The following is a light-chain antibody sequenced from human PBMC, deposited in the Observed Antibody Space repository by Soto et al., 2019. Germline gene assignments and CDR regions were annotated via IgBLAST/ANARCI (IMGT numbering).Light chain of an antibody. CDR1: TGAVTSGHY. V-gene: IGLV7-46*01. Sequence: QTVVTQEPSLTVSPGGTVILTCGSSTGAVTSGHYPYWFQQKPGQAPRTLIYDTSNKQSWTPARFSGSLLGGKAALTLSGAQPEDEAEYYCLLPYSDGWVFGGGTKVTVL. CDR2: DTS. J-gene: IGLJ3*02. CDR3: LLPYSDGWV.